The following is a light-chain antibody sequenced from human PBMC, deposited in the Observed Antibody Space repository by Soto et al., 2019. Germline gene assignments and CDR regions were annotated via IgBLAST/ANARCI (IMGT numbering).Light chain of an antibody. V-gene: IGKV1-33*01. J-gene: IGKJ4*01. Sequence: DGRMTQSPSSLSASVGERVTITFRASQDISNYLNWYQQTPGKAPKLLIYDASNLETGVPSRFSASGSGTDFTFTISSLQPEDIGTYYCQRYDTVPLSFGVGTKVEI. CDR3: QRYDTVPLS. CDR2: DAS. CDR1: QDISNY.